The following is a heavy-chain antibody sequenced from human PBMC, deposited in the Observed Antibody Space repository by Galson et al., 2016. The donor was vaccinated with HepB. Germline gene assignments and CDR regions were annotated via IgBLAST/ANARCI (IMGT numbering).Heavy chain of an antibody. CDR3: ARGLTTITTGGFDF. V-gene: IGHV4-34*01. D-gene: IGHD4-11*01. CDR2: IYHTGGT. Sequence: ETLSLTCAFHGESLSGSSWSWIRQPPGRGLQWIGEIYHTGGTTYNPSLQSRVTMSVDTSTNQFSLKLTSVTAADTAVYFCARGLTTITTGGFDFWGQGTLVAASS. CDR1: GESLSGSS. J-gene: IGHJ4*02.